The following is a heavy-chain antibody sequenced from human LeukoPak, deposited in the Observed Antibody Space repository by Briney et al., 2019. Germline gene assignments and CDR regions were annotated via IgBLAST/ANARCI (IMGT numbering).Heavy chain of an antibody. V-gene: IGHV4-31*03. CDR3: ARATKYSSSWFDY. D-gene: IGHD6-6*01. CDR2: IYYSGST. Sequence: SQTLSLTCTVSGGSISSGGYYWSWIRQHPGKGLEWIGYIYYSGSTYYNPSLKSRVTISVDTSKNQFSLKLSSVTAADTAAYYCARATKYSSSWFDYWGQGTLVTVSS. CDR1: GGSISSGGYY. J-gene: IGHJ4*02.